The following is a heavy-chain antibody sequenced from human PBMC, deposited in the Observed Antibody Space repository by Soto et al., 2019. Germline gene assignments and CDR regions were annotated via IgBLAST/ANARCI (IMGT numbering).Heavy chain of an antibody. D-gene: IGHD2-2*01. CDR3: ASVPVVPADMPAWGGFDY. V-gene: IGHV4-34*01. CDR2: INHSGST. J-gene: IGHJ4*02. CDR1: GGSFSGYY. Sequence: QVQLQQWGAGLLKPSETLSLTCAVYGGSFSGYYWSWIRQPPGKGLEWIGEINHSGSTNYNPSLKSRVTISVDTSKNQFSLKLSSVTAADTAVYYCASVPVVPADMPAWGGFDYWGQGTLVTVSS.